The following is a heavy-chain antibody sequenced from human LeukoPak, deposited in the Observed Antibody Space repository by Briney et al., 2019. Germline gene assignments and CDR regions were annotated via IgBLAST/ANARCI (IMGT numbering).Heavy chain of an antibody. V-gene: IGHV3-23*01. CDR2: ITDSGDRT. CDR1: VFSFSTLG. Sequence: GGSLRLSCTASVFSFSTLGMGWVRQAPGQGLEWVSAITDSGDRTYYADSMKGRFTISRDNSKNMLYLQMSSLRVDDTAVYYCAKDAKRTSGWYYFDDWGQGALVTASS. CDR3: AKDAKRTSGWYYFDD. J-gene: IGHJ4*02. D-gene: IGHD6-19*01.